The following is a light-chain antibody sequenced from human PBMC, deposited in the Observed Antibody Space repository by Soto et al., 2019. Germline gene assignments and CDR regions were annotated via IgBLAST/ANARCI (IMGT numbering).Light chain of an antibody. Sequence: QSVLTQPDSVSGSPGQSITISCTGTSSDVGRYNYVSWYQQHPGKAPKLILYEVTNRPSGVSNRFSGSKYGNTASLTITGLQAEEESDYYCRTWGGTRVIGTGTKVTVL. CDR2: EVT. J-gene: IGLJ1*01. V-gene: IGLV2-14*01. CDR1: SSDVGRYNY. CDR3: RTWGGTRV.